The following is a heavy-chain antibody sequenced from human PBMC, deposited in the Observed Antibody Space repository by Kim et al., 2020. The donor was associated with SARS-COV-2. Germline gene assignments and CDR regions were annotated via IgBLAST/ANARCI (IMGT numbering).Heavy chain of an antibody. J-gene: IGHJ6*02. D-gene: IGHD1-1*01. CDR1: GFTFNSYS. V-gene: IGHV3-48*02. Sequence: GGSLRLSCVGSGFTFNSYSMNWVRQTPGKGLEWISYISSSTSTIYYAESVKGRFTISRDNAKNSLYLQMNSLRDEDTAVYYCARRHWPNKYYGLVLWGHGTTVTVSS. CDR3: ARRHWPNKYYGLVL. CDR2: ISSSTSTI.